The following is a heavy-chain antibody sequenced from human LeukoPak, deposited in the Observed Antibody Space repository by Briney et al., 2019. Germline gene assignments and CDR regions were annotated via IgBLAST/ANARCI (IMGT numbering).Heavy chain of an antibody. CDR3: TTEDVYSGYEVDY. CDR2: IKSKTDGGTT. J-gene: IGHJ4*02. Sequence: GESLRLSCAASGFTFSNAWMSWVRQAPGKGLELVGRIKSKTDGGTTDYAAPVKGRFTISRDDSKNTLYLQMNSLKTKNTAVYYCTTEDVYSGYEVDYWGQGTLVTVSS. D-gene: IGHD5-12*01. V-gene: IGHV3-15*01. CDR1: GFTFSNAW.